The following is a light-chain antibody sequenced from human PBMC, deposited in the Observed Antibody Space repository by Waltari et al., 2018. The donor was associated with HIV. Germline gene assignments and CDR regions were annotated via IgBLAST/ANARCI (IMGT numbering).Light chain of an antibody. J-gene: IGLJ3*02. CDR1: SRNVVYHNY. Sequence: QFALTQPASVSGYPGPSITISCSVTSRNVVYHNYVSWYQQHPGKAPKLMLYELSNRPSGISNCFSVSKSSNTASLTISALQAEDEADYFCSSVANSVTLSVLFGGGTKLTVL. CDR3: SSVANSVTLSVL. V-gene: IGLV2-14*01. CDR2: ELS.